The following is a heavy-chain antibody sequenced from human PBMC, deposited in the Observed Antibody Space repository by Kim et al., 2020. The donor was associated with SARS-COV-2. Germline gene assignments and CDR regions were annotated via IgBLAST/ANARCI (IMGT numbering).Heavy chain of an antibody. V-gene: IGHV3-11*06. D-gene: IGHD5-12*01. Sequence: VKGRFTISRDNAKNSLYLQMNSLRAEDTAVYYCARDSGYELRYYYYGMDVWGQGTTVTVSS. CDR3: ARDSGYELRYYYYGMDV. J-gene: IGHJ6*02.